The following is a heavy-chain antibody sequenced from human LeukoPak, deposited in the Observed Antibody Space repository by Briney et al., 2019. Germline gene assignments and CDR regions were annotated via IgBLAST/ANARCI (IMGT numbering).Heavy chain of an antibody. V-gene: IGHV3-30*02. J-gene: IGHJ4*02. CDR3: AKDPNGDYVGAFDY. D-gene: IGHD4-17*01. CDR1: GFTFSSYG. Sequence: PGGSLRLSCAASGFTFSSYGMHWVRQAPGKGLEWVAFIRYDGSNKYYADSVKGRFTISRDNSKNTLYLQMNSLRAEDTAIYYCAKDPNGDYVGAFDYWGPGTLVTVSS. CDR2: IRYDGSNK.